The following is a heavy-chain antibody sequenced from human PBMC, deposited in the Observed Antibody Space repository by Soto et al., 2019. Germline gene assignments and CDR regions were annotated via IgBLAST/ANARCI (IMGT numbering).Heavy chain of an antibody. V-gene: IGHV3-21*01. CDR1: GFTFSSYS. Sequence: GGSLRLSCAASGFTFSSYSMNWVRQAPGKGLEWVSSISSSSSYIYYADSVKGRFTISRDNAKNSLYLQMNSLRAEDTAVYYCARDLLTSDIVGVPAAKEYYYGMDVWGQGTTVTVAS. D-gene: IGHD2-2*01. CDR3: ARDLLTSDIVGVPAAKEYYYGMDV. J-gene: IGHJ6*02. CDR2: ISSSSSYI.